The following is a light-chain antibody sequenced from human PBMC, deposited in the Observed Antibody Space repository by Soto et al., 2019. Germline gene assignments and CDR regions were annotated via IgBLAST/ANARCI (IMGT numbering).Light chain of an antibody. J-gene: IGKJ1*01. CDR3: QQYNDWPRT. CDR1: QSISSN. CDR2: DAS. V-gene: IGKV3-15*01. Sequence: DIVMTQSPATLSVSLGERATLSCRASQSISSNLAWYLQKPGQAPRLLIYDASTRATGIPARFSGSGSGTEVSLTISGLQSEDFAVYSCQQYNDWPRTFGQGTKVEIK.